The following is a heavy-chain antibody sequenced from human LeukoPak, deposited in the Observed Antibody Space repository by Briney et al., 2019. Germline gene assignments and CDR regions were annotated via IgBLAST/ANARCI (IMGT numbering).Heavy chain of an antibody. Sequence: GVSLRLSCAASGFTLSSYSMNWVRQAPGKWLEWLSSISSSSSYIYYADSVKGRFTISTNNAKNSLYLQMNSPRAEDAAVYYCARDQGFDPWGQGTLVTVSS. CDR3: ARDQGFDP. V-gene: IGHV3-21*01. CDR1: GFTLSSYS. J-gene: IGHJ5*02. CDR2: ISSSSSYI.